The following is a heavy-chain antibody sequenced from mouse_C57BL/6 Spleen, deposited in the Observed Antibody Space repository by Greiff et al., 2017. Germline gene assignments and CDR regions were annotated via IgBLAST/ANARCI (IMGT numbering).Heavy chain of an antibody. V-gene: IGHV1-82*01. Sequence: QVQLQQSGPELVKPGASVKISCKASGYAFSSSWMNWVKQRPGKGLEWIGRIYPGDGDTNYNGKFKGKATLTADKSSSTAYLQLSSLTSEDSAVYFCAIYYYGSRYYYAMDYWGQGTSVTVSS. CDR1: GYAFSSSW. D-gene: IGHD1-1*01. CDR3: AIYYYGSRYYYAMDY. CDR2: IYPGDGDT. J-gene: IGHJ4*01.